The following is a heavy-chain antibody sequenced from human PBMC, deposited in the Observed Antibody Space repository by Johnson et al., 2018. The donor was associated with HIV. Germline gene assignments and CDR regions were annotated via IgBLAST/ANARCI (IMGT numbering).Heavy chain of an antibody. CDR3: AIPYYYETGAYH. CDR1: GFSFSTYA. CDR2: ISSNGGST. J-gene: IGHJ3*01. V-gene: IGHV3-64*07. D-gene: IGHD3-22*01. Sequence: VQLVESGGGVVQPGRSLRLSCAASGFSFSTYAMHWVRQAPGKGLEYVSAISSNGGSTYYADFVEGRFIISRDNSKNTLYLQMVSLIPEDMAVYYCAIPYYYETGAYHWGQGTIVTVSS.